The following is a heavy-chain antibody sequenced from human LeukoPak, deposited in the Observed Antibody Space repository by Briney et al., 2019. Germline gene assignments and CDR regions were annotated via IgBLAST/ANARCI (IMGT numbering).Heavy chain of an antibody. CDR2: IYYSGST. J-gene: IGHJ3*02. Sequence: SETLSLTCTVSGGSISSGDYYWSWIRQPPGKGLEWIGYIYYSGSTNYNPSLKSRVTISVDTSKNQFSLKLSSVTAADTAVYYCARDAYDYVWGSYPDDAFDIWGQGTMVTVSS. CDR1: GGSISSGDYY. D-gene: IGHD3-16*02. V-gene: IGHV4-61*08. CDR3: ARDAYDYVWGSYPDDAFDI.